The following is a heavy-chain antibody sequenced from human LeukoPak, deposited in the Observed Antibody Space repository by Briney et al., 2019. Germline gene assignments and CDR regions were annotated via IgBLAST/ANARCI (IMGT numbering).Heavy chain of an antibody. J-gene: IGHJ4*02. CDR2: INSDGSST. CDR1: GFTFSSYW. Sequence: GGSLRLSCAASGFTFSSYWMHWVRQAPGKGLVWVSRINSDGSSTSYADSVKGRFTISRDNAKNMLYLQMNSLRAEDTAVYYCARASRYCSSTSCYPKYWGQGTLVTVSS. CDR3: ARASRYCSSTSCYPKY. D-gene: IGHD2-2*01. V-gene: IGHV3-74*01.